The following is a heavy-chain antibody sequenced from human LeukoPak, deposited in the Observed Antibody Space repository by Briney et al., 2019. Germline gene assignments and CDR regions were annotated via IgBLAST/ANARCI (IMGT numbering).Heavy chain of an antibody. CDR3: ATPRGCSSTSCPFDY. D-gene: IGHD2-2*01. CDR2: IYPGDSDT. V-gene: IGHV5-51*01. CDR1: GYSFTSYW. Sequence: GESLKISCKGSGYSFTSYWIGWVRQMPGKGLEWMGIIYPGDSDTRYSPSFQGQVTISADKSISTACLQWSSLKASDTAMYYCATPRGCSSTSCPFDYWGQGTLVTVSS. J-gene: IGHJ4*02.